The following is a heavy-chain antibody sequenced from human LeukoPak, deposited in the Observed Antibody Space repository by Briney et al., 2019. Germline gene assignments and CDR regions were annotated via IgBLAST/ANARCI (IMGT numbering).Heavy chain of an antibody. CDR2: ISSSGSTI. V-gene: IGHV3-48*03. CDR3: AELGITMIGGV. J-gene: IGHJ6*04. Sequence: GGPLRLSCAASGFTFSSYEMNWVRQAPGKGLEWVSYISSSGSTIYYADSVKGRFTISRDNAKNSPYLQMNSLRAEDTAVYYCAELGITMIGGVWGKGTTVTISS. CDR1: GFTFSSYE. D-gene: IGHD3-10*02.